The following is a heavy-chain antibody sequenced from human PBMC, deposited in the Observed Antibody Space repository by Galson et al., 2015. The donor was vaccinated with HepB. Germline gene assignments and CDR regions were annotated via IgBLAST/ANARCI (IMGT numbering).Heavy chain of an antibody. CDR3: ARMKQWLLLRSGREYYFDY. CDR1: GYTFTSYG. Sequence: SVKVSCKASGYTFTSYGISWVRQAPGQGLEWMGWISAYNGNTNYAQKLQGRVTMTTDTSTSTAYMELRSLRSDDTAVYYCARMKQWLLLRSGREYYFDYWGQGTLVTVSS. D-gene: IGHD3-22*01. CDR2: ISAYNGNT. J-gene: IGHJ4*02. V-gene: IGHV1-18*01.